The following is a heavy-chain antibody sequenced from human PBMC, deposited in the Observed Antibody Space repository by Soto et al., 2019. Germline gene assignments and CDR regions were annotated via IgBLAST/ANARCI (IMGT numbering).Heavy chain of an antibody. CDR1: GGSISSGDYY. Sequence: QVQLQESGPGLVKPSQTLSLTCTVSGGSISSGDYYWSWIRQHPGKGLEWIGYIYYSGCTHYNPSLKSRVTMSVDTSENQFSLKLSSLTAADTAVYYCARGRYSSSANWFDPWGQGTLVTVSS. CDR3: ARGRYSSSANWFDP. CDR2: IYYSGCT. J-gene: IGHJ5*02. V-gene: IGHV4-31*03. D-gene: IGHD6-6*01.